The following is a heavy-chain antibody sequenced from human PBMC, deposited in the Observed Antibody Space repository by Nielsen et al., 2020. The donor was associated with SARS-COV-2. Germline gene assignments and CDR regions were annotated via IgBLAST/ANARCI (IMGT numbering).Heavy chain of an antibody. J-gene: IGHJ6*02. CDR1: GYTFTSYA. CDR3: ASQALERHYYYGMDV. D-gene: IGHD1-1*01. V-gene: IGHV1-69*06. CDR2: IIPIFGTA. Sequence: SVKVSCKASGYTFTSYAMHWVRQAPGQGLEWMGGIIPIFGTANYAQKFQGRVTITADKSTSTAYMELSSLRSEDTAVYYCASQALERHYYYGMDVWGQGTTVTVSS.